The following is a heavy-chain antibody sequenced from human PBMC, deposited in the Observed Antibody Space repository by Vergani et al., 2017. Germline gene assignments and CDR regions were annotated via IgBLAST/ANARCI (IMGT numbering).Heavy chain of an antibody. CDR3: ARVDSSTSCYPFDY. J-gene: IGHJ4*02. CDR1: GGSISSGGYY. D-gene: IGHD2-2*01. CDR2: IYYSGST. Sequence: QVQLQESGPGLVKPSQTLSLTCTVSGGSISSGGYYWSWIRQHPGKGLEWIGYIYYSGSTYYNPSLKSRVTISVDTSKNQFSLKLSSVTAADTDVYYCARVDSSTSCYPFDYWGQGTLVTVSS. V-gene: IGHV4-31*03.